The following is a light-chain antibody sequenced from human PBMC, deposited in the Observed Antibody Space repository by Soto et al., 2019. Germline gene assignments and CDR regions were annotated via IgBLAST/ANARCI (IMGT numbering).Light chain of an antibody. CDR1: NIGSKS. CDR2: G. CDR3: QVWDTSTDLHYV. J-gene: IGLJ1*01. Sequence: SYELTQPHSVSVATAQTGPRITCGGNNIGSKSVLWYQQKPGQAPVLVVYGDRPSGIPERFSGSNSGNTATLTISRVEAGDEADYFCQVWDTSTDLHYVFGTGTKVTVL. V-gene: IGLV3-21*02.